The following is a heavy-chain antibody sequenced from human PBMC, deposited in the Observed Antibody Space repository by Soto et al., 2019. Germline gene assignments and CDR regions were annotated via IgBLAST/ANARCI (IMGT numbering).Heavy chain of an antibody. D-gene: IGHD5-12*01. CDR1: GFTFSSYS. J-gene: IGHJ4*02. CDR2: ISSSSSYI. Sequence: LRLSCAASGFTFSSYSMNWVRQAPGKGLEWVSSISSSSSYIYYADSVKGRFTISRDNAKNSLYLQMNSLRAEDTAVYYCASGSWDIVATIPRLGYWGQGTLVTVSS. CDR3: ASGSWDIVATIPRLGY. V-gene: IGHV3-21*01.